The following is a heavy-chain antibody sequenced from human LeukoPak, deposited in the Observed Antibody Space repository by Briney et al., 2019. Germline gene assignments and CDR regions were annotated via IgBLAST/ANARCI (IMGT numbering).Heavy chain of an antibody. V-gene: IGHV5-51*01. CDR2: IYPGDSDT. CDR1: GSSFTSYW. D-gene: IGHD5-18*01. J-gene: IGHJ6*02. Sequence: GESLKISCKGSGSSFTSYWIGWVRQMPGKGLEWMGIIYPGDSDTRYSPSFQGQVTISADKSISTAYLQWSSLKASDTAMYYCARQGLYSYGYDYYYGMDVWGQGTTVTVSS. CDR3: ARQGLYSYGYDYYYGMDV.